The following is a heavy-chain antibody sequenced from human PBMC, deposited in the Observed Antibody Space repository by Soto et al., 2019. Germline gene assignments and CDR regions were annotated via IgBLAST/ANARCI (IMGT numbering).Heavy chain of an antibody. D-gene: IGHD1-26*01. CDR1: GFTFSDYF. Sequence: PGGSLRLSCAASGFTFSDYFMSWIRQAPGKGLEWVSYIGSGSGSTNYADSVKGRFTISRDNAKNLLFLQMDSLRAEDTAVYYCARAYSGSYVIYWGQGTLVTVSS. V-gene: IGHV3-11*06. CDR3: ARAYSGSYVIY. CDR2: IGSGSGST. J-gene: IGHJ4*02.